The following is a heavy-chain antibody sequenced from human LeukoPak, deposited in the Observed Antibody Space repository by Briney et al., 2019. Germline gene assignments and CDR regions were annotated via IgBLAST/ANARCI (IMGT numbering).Heavy chain of an antibody. CDR1: KLTFSNYW. Sequence: GGSLRLSCAASKLTFSNYWMNWVRQAPGKGLEWVANIRRDGTERSYVDSVKGRFTISRDNAKNTLFLQMNSLRAEDTAVYYCARDLSLTMVRGVIDWGQGTLVTVSS. CDR2: IRRDGTER. CDR3: ARDLSLTMVRGVID. D-gene: IGHD3-10*01. V-gene: IGHV3-7*01. J-gene: IGHJ4*02.